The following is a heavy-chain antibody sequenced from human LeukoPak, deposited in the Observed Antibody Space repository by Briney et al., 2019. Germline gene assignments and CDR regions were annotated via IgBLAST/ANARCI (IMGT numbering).Heavy chain of an antibody. CDR3: ARLMGGPYFCYGMDV. V-gene: IGHV3-7*05. J-gene: IGHJ6*02. CDR2: IKQDGSEK. CDR1: GFTVSSDW. Sequence: AAGSLRLSCAASGFTVSSDWMSGVGQAPGKGLEWVANIKQDGSEKDYVDSVKGRFTISRDNAKNSLYLQMNSLRAEDTAVFYCARLMGGPYFCYGMDVWRQGTTVTVSS. D-gene: IGHD1-26*01.